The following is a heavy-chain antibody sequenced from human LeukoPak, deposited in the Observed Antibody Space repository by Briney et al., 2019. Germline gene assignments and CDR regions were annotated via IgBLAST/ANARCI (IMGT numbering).Heavy chain of an antibody. CDR2: FDPEDSET. D-gene: IGHD5-18*01. CDR3: ATMYSYGYVGGY. Sequence: ASVKVSCKVSGYTLTELSMHWVRQAPGKGLEWMGGFDPEDSETIYAQKFQGRVTMTEDTSTDTAYMELSSLRSEDTAVYYCATMYSYGYVGGYWGQGTLVTVSS. CDR1: GYTLTELS. V-gene: IGHV1-24*01. J-gene: IGHJ4*02.